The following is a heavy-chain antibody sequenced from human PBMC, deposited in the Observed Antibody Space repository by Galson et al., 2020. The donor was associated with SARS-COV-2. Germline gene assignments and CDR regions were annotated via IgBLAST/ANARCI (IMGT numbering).Heavy chain of an antibody. CDR1: GGSIRSYY. CDR2: IYYTGTT. D-gene: IGHD3-22*01. Sequence: SVTLSLTCTVSGGSIRSYYWSWIRQSPGKGLEWIGYIYYTGTTKYNPSLESRVTISVDTSKDQFSLKLKSVTAADTAVYYCAREEYYYETTGAPSIAFDIWGQGTMVTVSS. CDR3: AREEYYYETTGAPSIAFDI. J-gene: IGHJ3*02. V-gene: IGHV4-59*01.